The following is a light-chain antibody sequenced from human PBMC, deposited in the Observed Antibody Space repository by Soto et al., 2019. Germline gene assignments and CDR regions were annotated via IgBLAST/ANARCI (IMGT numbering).Light chain of an antibody. CDR2: EVS. CDR3: CSYAGHNHLR. Sequence: QSALTQPPSASGAPGQSVTISCTGTSSDVGGYNYVSWYQQHPGKAPKLMIYEVSKRPSGVPDRFSGSRSGNTASLTVSGLQAEDEADYYCCSYAGHNHLRFGTGTKLTVL. CDR1: SSDVGGYNY. J-gene: IGLJ1*01. V-gene: IGLV2-8*01.